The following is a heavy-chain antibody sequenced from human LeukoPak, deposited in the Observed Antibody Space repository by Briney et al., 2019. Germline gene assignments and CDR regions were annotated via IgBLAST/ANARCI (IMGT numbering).Heavy chain of an antibody. Sequence: PGGSLRLSCAASGFTFSNSAMNWGRQAPGKGPEWVSVISGGGGSTFYADSVKGRFTISRDNSKNTLYLQMNSLRAEDTAVYYCAKARYSGYAFDAFDMWGQGTMVSVSS. J-gene: IGHJ3*02. CDR2: ISGGGGST. V-gene: IGHV3-23*01. CDR1: GFTFSNSA. CDR3: AKARYSGYAFDAFDM. D-gene: IGHD5-12*01.